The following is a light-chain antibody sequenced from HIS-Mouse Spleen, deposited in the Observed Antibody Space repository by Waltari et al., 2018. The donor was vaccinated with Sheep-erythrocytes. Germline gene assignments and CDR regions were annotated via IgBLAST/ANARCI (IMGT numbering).Light chain of an antibody. CDR2: AAS. V-gene: IGKV1-6*01. J-gene: IGKJ1*01. CDR1: QGMRND. CDR3: LQDYNYPWT. Sequence: AIQMTQSPSSLSASVGDTVTITCRASQGMRNDLGWYQQKPGKAPKLLIYAASSLQSGVPSRFSGSGSGTDFTLTISSLQPEDFATYYCLQDYNYPWTFGQGTKVEIK.